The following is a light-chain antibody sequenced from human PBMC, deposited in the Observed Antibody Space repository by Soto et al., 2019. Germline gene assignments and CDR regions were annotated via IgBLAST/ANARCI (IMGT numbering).Light chain of an antibody. CDR2: DTT. V-gene: IGKV3-11*01. Sequence: EIVLTHSPATLSLSPGEIATLSVRASQSVSSYLAWYQQKPGQAPRLLIYDTTNRATGIPARFSGSGSGTDFTLTISGLEPEDFAVYYCQQRGSWPQYTFGGGTKVDIK. CDR1: QSVSSY. CDR3: QQRGSWPQYT. J-gene: IGKJ4*01.